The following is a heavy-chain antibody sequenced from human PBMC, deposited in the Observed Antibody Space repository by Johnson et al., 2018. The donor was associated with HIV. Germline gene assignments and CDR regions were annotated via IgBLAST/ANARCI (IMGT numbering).Heavy chain of an antibody. CDR2: IKSKTDGGTT. CDR1: GFTFSNAW. V-gene: IGHV3-15*01. D-gene: IGHD3-22*01. CDR3: TTDWDYYDSSGYYQCVPFDI. Sequence: VQLVESGGGLVKPGGSLRLSCAASGFTFSNAWMSWVRQAPGKGLEWVGRIKSKTDGGTTDYAAPVKGRFTISRDDSKNTLYLQMNSLKTEDTAVYYCTTDWDYYDSSGYYQCVPFDIWGQGTMVTVSS. J-gene: IGHJ3*02.